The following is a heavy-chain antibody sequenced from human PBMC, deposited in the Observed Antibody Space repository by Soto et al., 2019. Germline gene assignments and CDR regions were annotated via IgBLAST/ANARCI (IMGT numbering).Heavy chain of an antibody. CDR1: GGSISSGDYY. D-gene: IGHD2-15*01. CDR2: IYYSGST. V-gene: IGHV4-30-4*01. CDR3: ARDVVGCSGGSCSPSHFDY. J-gene: IGHJ4*02. Sequence: QVQLQESGPGLVKPSQTLSLTCTVSGGSISSGDYYWSWIRQPPGKGLEWIGYIYYSGSTYYNPSLKSRVTISVETSKNQFSLKLSSVTAADTAVYYCARDVVGCSGGSCSPSHFDYWGQGTLVTVSS.